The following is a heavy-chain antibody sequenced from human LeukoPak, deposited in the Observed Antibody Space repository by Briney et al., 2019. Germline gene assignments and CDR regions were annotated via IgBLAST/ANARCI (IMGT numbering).Heavy chain of an antibody. CDR1: GFTFSRYA. D-gene: IGHD3-10*01. V-gene: IGHV3-23*01. J-gene: IGHJ4*02. CDR3: AKAYFAMVRGPFDY. CDR2: ISGSGGST. Sequence: GGSLRLSCAASGFTFSRYAMSWVRQAPGKGLEWVSAISGSGGSTYYADSVKGRFTISRDNSKNTLYLQMNSLRAEDTAVYYCAKAYFAMVRGPFDYWGQGTLVTVSS.